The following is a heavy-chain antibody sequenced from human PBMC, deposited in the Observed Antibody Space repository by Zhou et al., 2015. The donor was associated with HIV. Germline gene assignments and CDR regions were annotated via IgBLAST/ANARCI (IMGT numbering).Heavy chain of an antibody. Sequence: QVQLVQSGAEVKKPGSSVKVSCKASGYTFTSYGISWVRQAPGQGLEWMGWISAYNGNTNYAQKLQGRVTMTTDTSTSTAYMELRSLRSDDTAVYYCARDRYCSSTSCYDALLFDYWGQGTLVTVSS. V-gene: IGHV1-18*01. CDR3: ARDRYCSSTSCYDALLFDY. D-gene: IGHD2-2*01. J-gene: IGHJ4*02. CDR2: ISAYNGNT. CDR1: GYTFTSYG.